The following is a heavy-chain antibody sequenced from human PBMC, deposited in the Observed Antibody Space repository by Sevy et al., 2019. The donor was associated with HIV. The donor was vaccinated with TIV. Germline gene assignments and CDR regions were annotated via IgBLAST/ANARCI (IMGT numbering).Heavy chain of an antibody. V-gene: IGHV4-61*02. Sequence: SETLSLTCTVSGDSSGSGYYYWGWIRQPAGKGLEWIGRIGARGETHYNPSLKSRVTISLDTSKNQISLRLTSVTAADTAMYYCAREIDQSGTHDYRDYFDYWGQGTLVTVSS. CDR3: AREIDQSGTHDYRDYFDY. CDR1: GDSSGSGYYY. D-gene: IGHD2-8*01. CDR2: IGARGET. J-gene: IGHJ4*02.